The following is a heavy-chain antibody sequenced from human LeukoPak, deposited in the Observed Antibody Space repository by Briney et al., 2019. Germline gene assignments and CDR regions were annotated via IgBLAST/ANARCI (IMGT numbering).Heavy chain of an antibody. CDR2: IYYSGST. D-gene: IGHD6-13*01. Sequence: PSETLSLTCAVYGGSFSGFYWGWIRQPPGKGLEWIGSIYYSGSTYYNPSLKSRVTISVDTSKNQFSLKLSSVTAADTAVYYCARTCSSLPYYYYYYMDVWGKGTTVTVSS. CDR1: GGSFSGFY. CDR3: ARTCSSLPYYYYYYMDV. J-gene: IGHJ6*03. V-gene: IGHV4-34*01.